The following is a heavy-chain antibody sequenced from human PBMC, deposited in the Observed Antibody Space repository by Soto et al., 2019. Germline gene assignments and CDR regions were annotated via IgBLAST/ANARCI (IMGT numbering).Heavy chain of an antibody. Sequence: PGGSLRLSCAASGFTFSSYGMHWVRQAPGKGLEWVAVISYDGSNKYYADSVKGRFTISRDNSKNTLYLQMNSLRVEDTAVYYCAKKASDYDILTGLIDYWGQGTLVTVSS. CDR1: GFTFSSYG. CDR2: ISYDGSNK. D-gene: IGHD3-9*01. V-gene: IGHV3-30*18. J-gene: IGHJ4*02. CDR3: AKKASDYDILTGLIDY.